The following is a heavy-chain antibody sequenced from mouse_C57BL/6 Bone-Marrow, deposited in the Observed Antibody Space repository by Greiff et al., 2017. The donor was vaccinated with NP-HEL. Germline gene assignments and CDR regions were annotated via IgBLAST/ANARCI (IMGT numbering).Heavy chain of an antibody. CDR3: AKIYDGYYVPFYYAMDY. D-gene: IGHD2-3*01. J-gene: IGHJ4*01. Sequence: VQLPESGPGLVAPSQSLSITCTVSGFSLTSYAISWVRQPPGQVLEWLGVIWTGGGTNYNSALKSRLSISKDNSQSQVFLKMNSLQTDDTARYYCAKIYDGYYVPFYYAMDYWGQGTSVTVSS. V-gene: IGHV2-9-1*01. CDR2: IWTGGGT. CDR1: GFSLTSYA.